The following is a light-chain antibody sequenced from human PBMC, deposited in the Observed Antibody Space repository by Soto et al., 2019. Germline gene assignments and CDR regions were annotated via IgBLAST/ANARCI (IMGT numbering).Light chain of an antibody. V-gene: IGKV4-1*01. CDR3: QQYFAIPRT. J-gene: IGKJ1*01. CDR2: WAS. Sequence: DIVMAQSPDSLAVSLGERAIINCKSSQSVLDRSNNKNYLTWYQQKPGQPPKPLIYWASTREFVVPDRFSGSESGTDFSLTISSLQAEDVALYYCQQYFAIPRTFGQGTKVEIK. CDR1: QSVLDRSNNKNY.